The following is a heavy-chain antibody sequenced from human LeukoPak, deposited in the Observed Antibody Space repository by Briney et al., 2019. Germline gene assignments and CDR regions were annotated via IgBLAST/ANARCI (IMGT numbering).Heavy chain of an antibody. Sequence: SETLSLTCTVSGGSISRYYWSWIRQPPGKGLEWIGYISYTGSTNYNPSLKSRVTISVDTSQNQFSLKLNSVTAADTAVYYCARGKYCSSTSCYPYAFDIWGQGTMVTVSS. J-gene: IGHJ3*02. CDR1: GGSISRYY. CDR2: ISYTGST. CDR3: ARGKYCSSTSCYPYAFDI. V-gene: IGHV4-59*08. D-gene: IGHD2-2*01.